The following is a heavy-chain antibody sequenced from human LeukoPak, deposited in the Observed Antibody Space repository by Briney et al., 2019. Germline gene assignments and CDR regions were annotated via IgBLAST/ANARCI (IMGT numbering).Heavy chain of an antibody. CDR2: ISYDGSNK. CDR3: AREGYNCSGGSCYLNFDY. D-gene: IGHD2-15*01. Sequence: GGSLRLSCAASGFTFSSYALHWVRQAPGKGLEWVAVISYDGSNKYYADSVKGRFTISRDNSKNTLYLQMNSLRAEDTAVYYCAREGYNCSGGSCYLNFDYWGQGTLVTVSS. CDR1: GFTFSSYA. V-gene: IGHV3-30-3*01. J-gene: IGHJ4*02.